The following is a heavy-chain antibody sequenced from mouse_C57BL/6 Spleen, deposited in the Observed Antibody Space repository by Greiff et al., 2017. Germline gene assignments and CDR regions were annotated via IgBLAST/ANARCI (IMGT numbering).Heavy chain of an antibody. CDR1: GYTFTSYW. CDR2: IDPSDSYT. V-gene: IGHV1-69*01. Sequence: VQLQQPGAELVMPGASVKLSCKASGYTFTSYWMHWVKQRPGQGLEWIGEIDPSDSYTNYNQKFKGKSTLTVDKSSSTAYMQLSSLTSEDSAVYYGARREDRGWYVGGWGTGVTVTVST. CDR3: ARREDRGWYVGG. J-gene: IGHJ1*03.